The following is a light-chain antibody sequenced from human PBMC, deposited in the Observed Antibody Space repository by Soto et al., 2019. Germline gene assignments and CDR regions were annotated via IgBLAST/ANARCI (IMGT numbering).Light chain of an antibody. Sequence: EIVLTQSPATLSLSPGEGATLSCRASQSVSIYLAWYQQKPGQAPRLLIFDASNRATGIPARFSGSGSRTDFTLSIISLDPDDFAVYYCQQRSNWPRNAFGQGTKLEIK. V-gene: IGKV3-11*01. CDR1: QSVSIY. CDR3: QQRSNWPRNA. J-gene: IGKJ2*01. CDR2: DAS.